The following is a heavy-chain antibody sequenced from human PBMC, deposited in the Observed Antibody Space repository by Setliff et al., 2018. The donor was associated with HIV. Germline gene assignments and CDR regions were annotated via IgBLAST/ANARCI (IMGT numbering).Heavy chain of an antibody. Sequence: SETLSLTCTVSGGSISSATHYWGWIRQPPGKGLAWLGYIYYSGATYYSPSLKSRVTISLDPSQSQFSLSLTSVTAADTAVYYCATSPAGEILGSRPFYFDYGGQGTRVTVS. CDR2: IYYSGAT. CDR1: GGSISSATHY. CDR3: ATSPAGEILGSRPFYFDY. J-gene: IGHJ4*02. V-gene: IGHV4-31*03. D-gene: IGHD3-10*01.